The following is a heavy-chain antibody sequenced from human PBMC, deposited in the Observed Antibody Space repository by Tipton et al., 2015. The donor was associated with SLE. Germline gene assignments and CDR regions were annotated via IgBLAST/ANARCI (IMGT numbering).Heavy chain of an antibody. CDR1: GGSFSGYY. D-gene: IGHD3-22*01. J-gene: IGHJ3*01. CDR3: ATALNYYDSSGPVV. CDR2: INYSGST. V-gene: IGHV4-34*01. Sequence: GLVKPSETLSLTCAVYGGSFSGYYWSWIRQSPGKGLEWIGEINYSGSTKYNPSLKSRVTISVDASKSQFSLKVNFMTAADTAVYYCATALNYYDSSGPVVWGQGTMVTVAS.